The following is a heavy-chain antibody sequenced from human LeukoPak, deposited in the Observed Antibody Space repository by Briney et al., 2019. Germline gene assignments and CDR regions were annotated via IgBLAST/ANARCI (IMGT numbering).Heavy chain of an antibody. CDR2: IKQDGSEK. J-gene: IGHJ6*03. CDR3: ARDKYSSSWYEHIYYYYYMDV. D-gene: IGHD6-13*01. Sequence: GGSLRLSCAASGFTFSSYWMSWVRQAPGKGLEWVANIKQDGSEKYYVDSVKGRFTISRDNAKNSLYLQMNSLRAEDTAVYYCARDKYSSSWYEHIYYYYYMDVWGKGTTVTVSS. CDR1: GFTFSSYW. V-gene: IGHV3-7*01.